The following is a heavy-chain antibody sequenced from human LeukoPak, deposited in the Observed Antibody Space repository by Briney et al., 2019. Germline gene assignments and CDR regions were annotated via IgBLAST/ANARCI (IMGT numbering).Heavy chain of an antibody. CDR1: GYTFTGYY. CDR2: INPNSGGT. CDR3: ARWVGSKYYFDY. J-gene: IGHJ4*02. Sequence: ASVKVSCKASGYTFTGYYMHWVRQAPGQGLEWMGWINPNSGGTNYAQKFQGRVTMTRDTSISTAYMELSRLRSDDTAVYYCARWVGSKYYFDYWGQGTLVTASS. V-gene: IGHV1-2*02. D-gene: IGHD4-11*01.